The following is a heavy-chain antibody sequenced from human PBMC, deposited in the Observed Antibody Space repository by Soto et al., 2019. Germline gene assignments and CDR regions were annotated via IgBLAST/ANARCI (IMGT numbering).Heavy chain of an antibody. CDR1: GYTFTSCG. CDR3: ARDPQYSGSLSGGGDAFDI. Sequence: QVQLMQSGPEVKKPGASVKVSCKASGYTFTSCGITWVRQAPGQGLEWIGWISVYNGNTHYAESLQGRVTMTTDTSTSTAYMELMSLTSDDTAMYFCARDPQYSGSLSGGGDAFDIWGQGTMVTVSS. D-gene: IGHD1-26*01. J-gene: IGHJ3*02. V-gene: IGHV1-18*01. CDR2: ISVYNGNT.